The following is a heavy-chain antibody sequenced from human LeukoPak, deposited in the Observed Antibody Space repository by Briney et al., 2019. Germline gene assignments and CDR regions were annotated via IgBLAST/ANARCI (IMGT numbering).Heavy chain of an antibody. Sequence: SETLSLTCTVSGGSISSSSYYWSWIRQPPGKGLEWIGYIYYSGSTNYNPSLKSRVTISVDTSKNQFSLKLSSVTAADTAVYYCARSGAVVRDYVWGSYRYTYWGQGTLVTVSS. CDR3: ARSGAVVRDYVWGSYRYTY. J-gene: IGHJ4*02. CDR1: GGSISSSSYY. D-gene: IGHD3-16*02. CDR2: IYYSGST. V-gene: IGHV4-61*01.